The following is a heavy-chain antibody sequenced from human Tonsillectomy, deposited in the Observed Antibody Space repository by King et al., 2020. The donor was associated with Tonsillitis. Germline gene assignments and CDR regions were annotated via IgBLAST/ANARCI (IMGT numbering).Heavy chain of an antibody. J-gene: IGHJ4*02. CDR1: GGSISSGDYY. D-gene: IGHD3-10*01. Sequence: VQLQESGPGLVKPSQTLSPTCTVSGGSISSGDYYWSWIRQPPGKGLEWIGYIYYSGSTYYNPSLKSRVTISVDTSKNQFSLKLSSVTAADTAVYYCARAPHYYGSGTYIFDYWGQGTLVTVSS. CDR3: ARAPHYYGSGTYIFDY. V-gene: IGHV4-30-4*01. CDR2: IYYSGST.